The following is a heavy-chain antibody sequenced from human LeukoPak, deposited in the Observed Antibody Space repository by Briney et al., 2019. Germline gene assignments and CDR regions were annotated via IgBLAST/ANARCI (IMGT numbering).Heavy chain of an antibody. CDR3: ARVGSSGYFYFGY. Sequence: PGGSLRLSCAASGFSVSSNYMSWARQAPGKGLEWVSIIYSGDSTYYADSVKGRFTISRDNAKNTLFLQMNSLRAEDTAVYHCARVGSSGYFYFGYWGQGTLVTVAS. V-gene: IGHV3-53*01. CDR1: GFSVSSNY. D-gene: IGHD3-22*01. CDR2: IYSGDST. J-gene: IGHJ4*01.